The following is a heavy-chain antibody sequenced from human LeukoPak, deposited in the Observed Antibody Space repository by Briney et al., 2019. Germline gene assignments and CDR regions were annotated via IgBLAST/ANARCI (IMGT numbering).Heavy chain of an antibody. CDR2: ISAYNGNT. D-gene: IGHD3-10*01. J-gene: IGHJ4*02. V-gene: IGHV1-18*01. CDR1: GYTFTSYG. Sequence: ASVKVSCKASGYTFTSYGISRVRQAPGQGLEWMGWISAYNGNTNYAQKLQGRVTMTTDTSTSTAYMELRSLRSDDTAVYYCARDHFAMVRGVMVGDYWGQGTLVTVSS. CDR3: ARDHFAMVRGVMVGDY.